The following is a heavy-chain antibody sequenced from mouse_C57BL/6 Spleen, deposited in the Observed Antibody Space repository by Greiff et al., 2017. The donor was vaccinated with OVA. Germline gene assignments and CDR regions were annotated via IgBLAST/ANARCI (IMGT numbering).Heavy chain of an antibody. CDR3: ARGVSPLGGYFDV. J-gene: IGHJ1*03. V-gene: IGHV1-54*01. Sequence: QVQLKESGAELVRPGTSVKVSCKASGYAFTNYLIEWVKQRPGQGLEWIGVINPGSGGTNYNEKFKGKATLTADKSSSTAYMQLSSLTSEDSAVYFCARGVSPLGGYFDVWGTGTTVTVSS. CDR1: GYAFTNYL. CDR2: INPGSGGT.